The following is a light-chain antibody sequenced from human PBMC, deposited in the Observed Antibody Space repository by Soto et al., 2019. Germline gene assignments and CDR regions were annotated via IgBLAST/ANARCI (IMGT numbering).Light chain of an antibody. CDR3: QQYYSYPLT. CDR1: HDISTY. Sequence: DLQLTQSPSLLSASVGDRVTITCRASHDISTYLAWYQQKPGKAPKLMIYEASTLQSGVPSRFSGSGSGTDFTLTISCLQSEDFATYYCQQYYSYPLTFGGGTKVDIK. CDR2: EAS. J-gene: IGKJ4*01. V-gene: IGKV1-9*01.